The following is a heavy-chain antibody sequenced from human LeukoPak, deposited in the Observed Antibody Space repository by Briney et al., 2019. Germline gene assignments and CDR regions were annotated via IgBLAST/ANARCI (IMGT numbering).Heavy chain of an antibody. D-gene: IGHD3-10*02. CDR3: ARDSPVCSY. CDR2: LCDSGDSK. Sequence: PGGALRLSCAASGCTLSRHGMSWVRQAPGKGLEGVSALCDSGDSKYYADSVKGRFTIYRDSSKNTLYMQMNSLRAEDTAVYYCARDSPVCSYWGQGTLVTVSS. V-gene: IGHV3-23*01. J-gene: IGHJ4*02. CDR1: GCTLSRHG.